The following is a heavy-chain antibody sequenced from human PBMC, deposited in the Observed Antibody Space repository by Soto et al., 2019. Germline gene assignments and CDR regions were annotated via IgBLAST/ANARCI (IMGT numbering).Heavy chain of an antibody. Sequence: QVQLVQSGAEVKKPGASVKVSCKASGYTFTSYGISWVRQAPGQGLEWMGWISAYNGNTNYAQKHQGRVTMTTDTSTVTVYMELMSLRSDDTVVFYCSIEYYYVSGPWYWCQGTLVTVSS. CDR3: SIEYYYVSGPWY. V-gene: IGHV1-18*01. CDR2: ISAYNGNT. D-gene: IGHD3-10*01. CDR1: GYTFTSYG. J-gene: IGHJ4*02.